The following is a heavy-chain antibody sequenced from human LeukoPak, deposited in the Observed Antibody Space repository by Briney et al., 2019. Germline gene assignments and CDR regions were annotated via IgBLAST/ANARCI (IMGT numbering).Heavy chain of an antibody. CDR2: INAGNGDT. Sequence: GASVKVSCKASGYTFTSYAMHWVRQAPGQRLEWMGWINAGNGDTEYSHKFQGRVTSTRDTSASTAYMDLSSLRFEDTAVYYCARVVTRLREGAYQYDLDVWGQGTTVTVSS. J-gene: IGHJ6*02. CDR1: GYTFTSYA. V-gene: IGHV1-3*01. D-gene: IGHD3-16*01. CDR3: ARVVTRLREGAYQYDLDV.